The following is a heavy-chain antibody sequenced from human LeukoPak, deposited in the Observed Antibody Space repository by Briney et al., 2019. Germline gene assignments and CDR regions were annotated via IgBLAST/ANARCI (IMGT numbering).Heavy chain of an antibody. CDR1: GFTFSSYA. Sequence: GGSLRLSCAASGFTFSSYAMSWVRQAPGKGLEWVSSITGSGAGTYYADSVKGRFTISRDNSENTLYLQMNSLRAEDTAVYYCAKDRSGSNYGFAYWYFDLWGRGTLVTVSS. J-gene: IGHJ2*01. D-gene: IGHD5-18*01. V-gene: IGHV3-23*01. CDR3: AKDRSGSNYGFAYWYFDL. CDR2: ITGSGAGT.